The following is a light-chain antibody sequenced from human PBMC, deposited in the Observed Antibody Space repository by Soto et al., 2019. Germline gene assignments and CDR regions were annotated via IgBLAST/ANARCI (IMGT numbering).Light chain of an antibody. Sequence: EIALTQSPATLSLSPGERATLSCRASQSVSSYLAWYQQKPGQAPRLLIYDASNRATGIPARFSGSGSGTDFTLTISSLEPVDFAVYYCQQRSNWPPTFGQGTRLEIK. V-gene: IGKV3-11*01. CDR2: DAS. CDR1: QSVSSY. CDR3: QQRSNWPPT. J-gene: IGKJ5*01.